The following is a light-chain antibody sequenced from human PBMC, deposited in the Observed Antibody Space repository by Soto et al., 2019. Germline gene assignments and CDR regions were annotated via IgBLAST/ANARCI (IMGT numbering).Light chain of an antibody. V-gene: IGLV2-14*01. CDR2: EVS. Sequence: QSALTQPASVSGSPGQSITISCTGTSSDIGGYDYVSWYQQHPGKVPKLMIFEVSNRPSGVSYRFSGSKSGNTASLTISGLQAEDEADYYCSSYTGSSTLYVFGTG. J-gene: IGLJ1*01. CDR1: SSDIGGYDY. CDR3: SSYTGSSTLYV.